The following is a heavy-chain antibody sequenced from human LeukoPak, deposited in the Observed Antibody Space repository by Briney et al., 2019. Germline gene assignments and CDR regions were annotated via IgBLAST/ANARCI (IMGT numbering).Heavy chain of an antibody. CDR3: ARVPPRYCSGGSCYSRSVWFDP. Sequence: SETLSLTCAVYGGSFSGYYWSWIRQPPGKGLEWIGEINHGGSTNYNPSLKSRVTISVDTSKNQFSLKLSSVTAADTAVYYCARVPPRYCSGGSCYSRSVWFDPWGQGTLVTVSS. D-gene: IGHD2-15*01. CDR1: GGSFSGYY. J-gene: IGHJ5*02. CDR2: INHGGST. V-gene: IGHV4-34*01.